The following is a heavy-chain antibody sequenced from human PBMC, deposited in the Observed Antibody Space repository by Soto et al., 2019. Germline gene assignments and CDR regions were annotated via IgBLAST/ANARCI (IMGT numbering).Heavy chain of an antibody. D-gene: IGHD6-13*01. J-gene: IGHJ3*02. CDR2: INHSGST. CDR1: GGSFSGYY. V-gene: IGHV4-34*01. CDR3: ARGFIAAAGTTGAFYI. Sequence: SETLSLTCAVYGGSFSGYYWSWIRQPPGKGLEWIGEINHSGSTNYNPSLKSRVTISVDTSKNQFSLKLSSVTAADTAVYYCARGFIAAAGTTGAFYIWGQGTMVPV.